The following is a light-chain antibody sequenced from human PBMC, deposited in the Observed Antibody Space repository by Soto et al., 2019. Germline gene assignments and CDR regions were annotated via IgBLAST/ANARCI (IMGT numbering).Light chain of an antibody. CDR3: QSYDSSLSVLYV. CDR1: SSNIGAGYD. V-gene: IGLV1-40*01. Sequence: QSVLTQPPSVSGAPGQRVSISCTGSSSNIGAGYDVHWFQQLPGTAPKLLIYGSSNRPSGVPDRFSGSKSGTSASLAITVLQAEDEADYYCQSYDSSLSVLYVFGTGTKLTVL. CDR2: GSS. J-gene: IGLJ1*01.